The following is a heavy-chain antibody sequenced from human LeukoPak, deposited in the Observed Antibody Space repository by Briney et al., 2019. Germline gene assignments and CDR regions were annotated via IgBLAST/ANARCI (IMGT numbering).Heavy chain of an antibody. V-gene: IGHV3-21*01. CDR1: GFTFSSYS. D-gene: IGHD2-15*01. CDR2: ISSSSSYI. J-gene: IGHJ5*02. CDR3: ARAAAPSDIVVVVAPDATLGAYWFDP. Sequence: GGSLRLSCAASGFTFSSYSMNWVRQAPGKGLEWVSSISSSSSYIYYADSVKGRFTISRDNAKNSLYLQVNSLRAEDTAVYYCARAAAPSDIVVVVAPDATLGAYWFDPWGQGTLVTVSS.